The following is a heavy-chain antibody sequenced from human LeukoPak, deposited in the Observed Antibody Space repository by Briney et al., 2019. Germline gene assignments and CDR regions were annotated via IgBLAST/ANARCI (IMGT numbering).Heavy chain of an antibody. V-gene: IGHV3-13*01. D-gene: IGHD5-18*01. CDR1: GFTFSSYD. Sequence: GGSLRLSCAASGFTFSSYDMHWVRQATGKGLEWVSAIGTAGDTYYPGSVMGRFTISRENAKNSLYLQMNSLRAGDTAVYYCARGHSYGYVKSWFDPWGQGTLVTVSS. CDR2: IGTAGDT. J-gene: IGHJ5*02. CDR3: ARGHSYGYVKSWFDP.